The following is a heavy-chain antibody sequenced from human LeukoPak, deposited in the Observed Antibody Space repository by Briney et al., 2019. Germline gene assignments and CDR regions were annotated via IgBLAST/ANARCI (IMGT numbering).Heavy chain of an antibody. CDR3: ARGGLGLLWFGESGPGFDY. CDR1: GYTFTSYY. J-gene: IGHJ4*02. D-gene: IGHD3-10*01. CDR2: INPSGGST. Sequence: ASVKVSCKASGYTFTSYYMHWVRQAPGQGLEWMGIINPSGGSTSYAQKFQGRVTMTRDMSTSTVYMELSSLRSEDTAVYYCARGGLGLLWFGESGPGFDYWGQGTLVTVSS. V-gene: IGHV1-46*01.